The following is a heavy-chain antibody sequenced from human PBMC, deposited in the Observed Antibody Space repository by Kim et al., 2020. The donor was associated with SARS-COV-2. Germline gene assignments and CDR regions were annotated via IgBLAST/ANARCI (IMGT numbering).Heavy chain of an antibody. J-gene: IGHJ4*02. CDR2: T. D-gene: IGHD3-10*01. CDR3: ARFPLRPGDY. Sequence: TNCAQKLQGRVSMTTDTSTSTAYMELRSLRSDDTAVYYCARFPLRPGDYWGQGTLVTVSS. V-gene: IGHV1-18*01.